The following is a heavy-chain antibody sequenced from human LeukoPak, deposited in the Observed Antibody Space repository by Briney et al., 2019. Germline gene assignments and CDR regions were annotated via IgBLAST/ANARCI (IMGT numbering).Heavy chain of an antibody. CDR1: GDSISSSSYY. Sequence: SETLSLTCTVSGDSISSSSYYWGWIRQPPGKGLEWIGSIYYSGSTYYNPSLKSRVTISVDTSKNQFSLKLSSVTAADTAVYYCARHEGDYAYWYFDFWGRGTLVTVSS. D-gene: IGHD4-17*01. CDR3: ARHEGDYAYWYFDF. CDR2: IYYSGST. J-gene: IGHJ2*01. V-gene: IGHV4-39*01.